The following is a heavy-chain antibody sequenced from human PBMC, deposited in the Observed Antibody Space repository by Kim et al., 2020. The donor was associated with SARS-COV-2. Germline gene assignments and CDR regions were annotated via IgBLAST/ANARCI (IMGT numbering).Heavy chain of an antibody. J-gene: IGHJ4*02. CDR3: AKDEKWNPRRLVGYFDY. D-gene: IGHD1-1*01. Sequence: VKGRFTISRDNSKNTLYLQMNSLRAEDTAMYYCAKDEKWNPRRLVGYFDYWGQGTLVTVSS. V-gene: IGHV3-30*02.